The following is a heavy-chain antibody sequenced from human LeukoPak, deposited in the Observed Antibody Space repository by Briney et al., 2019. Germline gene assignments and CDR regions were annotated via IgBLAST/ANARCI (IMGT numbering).Heavy chain of an antibody. CDR2: MNPNSGNT. J-gene: IGHJ4*02. D-gene: IGHD6-6*01. CDR3: ARGLVGSSPSY. Sequence: ASVKVSCKASGYTFTSYDINWVRQATGQGLGWMGWMNPNSGNTGYGQRFQGRVTMTRNTSISTAYMELSGLRSEDTAVYYCARGLVGSSPSYWGQGTLVTVSS. V-gene: IGHV1-8*01. CDR1: GYTFTSYD.